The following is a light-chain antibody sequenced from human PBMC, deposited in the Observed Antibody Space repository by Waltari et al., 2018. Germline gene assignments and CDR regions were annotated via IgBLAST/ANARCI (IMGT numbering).Light chain of an antibody. CDR1: QSVSSY. CDR3: QQRRNWPRLFT. V-gene: IGKV3-11*01. Sequence: EIVFTQSPATLSLSPGGRATLSCRASQSVSSYLDWYQQKPGQTPRLLIYDTSFRAAGIPDRFSGRGSGTDFTLTISSVEPEDSAVYYCQQRRNWPRLFTFGGGTKVEIK. J-gene: IGKJ4*01. CDR2: DTS.